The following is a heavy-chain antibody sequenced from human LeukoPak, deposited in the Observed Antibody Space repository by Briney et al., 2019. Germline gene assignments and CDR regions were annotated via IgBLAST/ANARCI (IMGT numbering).Heavy chain of an antibody. V-gene: IGHV3-48*02. D-gene: IGHD2-15*01. Sequence: GGSLRLSCAASGFTFSSYSMNWVRQAPGKGLEWVSYIRGISSAIDYADSVKGRFTIYRDNAKNSLYLQMNSLRDEDTAVYYCAADYCSGGSCYNGYYGMDVWGQGTTVTVSS. CDR2: IRGISSAI. J-gene: IGHJ6*02. CDR1: GFTFSSYS. CDR3: AADYCSGGSCYNGYYGMDV.